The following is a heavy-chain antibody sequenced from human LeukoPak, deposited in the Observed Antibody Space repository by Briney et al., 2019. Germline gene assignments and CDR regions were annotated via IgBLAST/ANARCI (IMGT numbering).Heavy chain of an antibody. D-gene: IGHD3-10*01. CDR2: IGSSGST. J-gene: IGHJ4*02. CDR3: ANHFYGSGPRGY. Sequence: LSGGSLRLSCAASGFTFSTYDMTWVRQAPGKGLEWVSAIGSSGSTYYADSVKGRFTISRDNSKNTLYLQMNSLRAEDTAIYYCANHFYGSGPRGYWGQGTLVTVSS. CDR1: GFTFSTYD. V-gene: IGHV3-23*01.